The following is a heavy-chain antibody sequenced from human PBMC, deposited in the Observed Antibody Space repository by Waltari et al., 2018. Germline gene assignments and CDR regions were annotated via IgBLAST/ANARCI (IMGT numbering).Heavy chain of an antibody. CDR3: AREVVPAATIVVNWFDP. CDR2: INTNTGNP. V-gene: IGHV7-4-1*02. Sequence: QVQLVQSGSELKKPGASVKVSCKASGYTFTNYAINWLRQAPGKGLELMGWINTNTGNPTYCPGLTGRFAVSLDTSVSTAYLQINSLKADDTAVYYCAREVVPAATIVVNWFDPWGQGTLVTVSS. D-gene: IGHD2-2*01. J-gene: IGHJ5*02. CDR1: GYTFTNYA.